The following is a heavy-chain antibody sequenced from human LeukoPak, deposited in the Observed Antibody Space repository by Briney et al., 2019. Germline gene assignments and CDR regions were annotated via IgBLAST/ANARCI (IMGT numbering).Heavy chain of an antibody. CDR2: IWYDGSNK. D-gene: IGHD2-15*01. V-gene: IGHV3-33*08. Sequence: HPGGSLRLSCAASGFTFSDYYMTWIRQAPGKGLEWVAVIWYDGSNKYYADSVKGRFTISRDNSKNTLYLQMNSLRAEDTAVYYCARGSGEVVVAATPWIFDYWGQGTLVTVSS. CDR1: GFTFSDYY. J-gene: IGHJ4*02. CDR3: ARGSGEVVVAATPWIFDY.